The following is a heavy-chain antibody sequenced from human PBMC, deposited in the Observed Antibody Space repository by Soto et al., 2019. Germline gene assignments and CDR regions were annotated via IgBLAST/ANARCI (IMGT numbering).Heavy chain of an antibody. D-gene: IGHD5-12*01. CDR3: AREGEGGGYGENYAFDI. Sequence: SETLSLTCTVYGGSFSGYYWSWIRQPPGKGLEWIGEINHSGSTNYNPSPKSRVTISVDTSKKQFSLKLSAVTAADTAVYYCAREGEGGGYGENYAFDIWGQGTMVTVSS. V-gene: IGHV4-34*01. CDR2: INHSGST. CDR1: GGSFSGYY. J-gene: IGHJ3*02.